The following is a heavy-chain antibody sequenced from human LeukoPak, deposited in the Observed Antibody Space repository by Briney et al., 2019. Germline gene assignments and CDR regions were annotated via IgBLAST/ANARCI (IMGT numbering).Heavy chain of an antibody. J-gene: IGHJ4*02. Sequence: SETLSLTCAVYGGSFSGYYWSWIRQPPGKGLEWIGEINHSGSTNYNPSLKSRVTISVDTSKNQFSLKLSSVTAADTAVYYCARAGYDILAYYFDYWGQGTLVTVSS. CDR1: GGSFSGYY. V-gene: IGHV4-34*01. CDR3: ARAGYDILAYYFDY. CDR2: INHSGST. D-gene: IGHD3-9*01.